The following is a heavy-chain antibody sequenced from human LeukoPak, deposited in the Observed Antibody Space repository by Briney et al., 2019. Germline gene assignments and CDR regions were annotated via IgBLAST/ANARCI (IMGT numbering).Heavy chain of an antibody. J-gene: IGHJ4*02. CDR2: IIPIFGTA. Sequence: SVKVSCKASGGTFSSYAISWVRQAPGQGLEWMGGIIPIFGTANYAQKFQGRVTITADESTSTAYMELSSLRSEDTAVYYCARDGGGGSTMVRGVMVYWGQGTLVTVSS. D-gene: IGHD3-10*01. CDR3: ARDGGGGSTMVRGVMVY. CDR1: GGTFSSYA. V-gene: IGHV1-69*13.